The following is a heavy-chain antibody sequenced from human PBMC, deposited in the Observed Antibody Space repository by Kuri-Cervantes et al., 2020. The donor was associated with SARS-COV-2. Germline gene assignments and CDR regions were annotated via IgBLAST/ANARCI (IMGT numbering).Heavy chain of an antibody. Sequence: GSLRLSCAVYGGSFSGYYWSWIRQPPGKGLEWIGEINHSGSTNYNPSLKSRVTISVDTSKNQFSLKLGSVTAADTAVYYCARGPTPRSRNYYGMDVWGQGTTVTVSS. CDR1: GGSFSGYY. CDR3: ARGPTPRSRNYYGMDV. V-gene: IGHV4-34*01. J-gene: IGHJ6*02. CDR2: INHSGST.